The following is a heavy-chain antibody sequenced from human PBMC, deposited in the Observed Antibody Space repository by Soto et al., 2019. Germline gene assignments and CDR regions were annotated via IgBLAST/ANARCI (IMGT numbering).Heavy chain of an antibody. Sequence: GESLKISCKGSGYSFSSYWITWVRQMPGKGLEWMGRIDPSDSYTNYSPSFQGHVTISADKSISTAYLQWSSLKASDPAMYYCARQAIFGVIIIAFDIWGQGTMVTVSS. D-gene: IGHD3-3*01. V-gene: IGHV5-10-1*01. CDR3: ARQAIFGVIIIAFDI. J-gene: IGHJ3*02. CDR2: IDPSDSYT. CDR1: GYSFSSYW.